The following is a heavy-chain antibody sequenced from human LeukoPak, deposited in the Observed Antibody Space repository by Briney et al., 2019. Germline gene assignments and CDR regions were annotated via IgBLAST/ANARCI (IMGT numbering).Heavy chain of an antibody. CDR1: GFTFSNAW. CDR3: TTDMDR. V-gene: IGHV3-15*01. J-gene: IGHJ5*02. CDR2: IKSKSDGETI. Sequence: GGSLRLSCTASGFTFSNAWMSWVRQAPGKGLKWVGRIKSKSDGETIDYAAPVQGRFSISRDDSKNTLYLQMNSLKTEATAVYYCTTDMDRWGQGTLVIVSS.